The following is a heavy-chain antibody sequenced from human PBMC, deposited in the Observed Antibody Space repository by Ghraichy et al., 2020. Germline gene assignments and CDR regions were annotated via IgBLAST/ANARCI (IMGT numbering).Heavy chain of an antibody. J-gene: IGHJ5*02. CDR2: IIPIFGTA. D-gene: IGHD3-3*01. CDR1: GGTFSSYA. Sequence: SVKVSCKASGGTFSSYAISWVRQAPGQGLEWMGGIIPIFGTANYAQKFQGRVTITADESTSTAYMELSSLRSEDTAVYYCARLRFLEWPQFNWFDPWGQGTLVTVSS. CDR3: ARLRFLEWPQFNWFDP. V-gene: IGHV1-69*13.